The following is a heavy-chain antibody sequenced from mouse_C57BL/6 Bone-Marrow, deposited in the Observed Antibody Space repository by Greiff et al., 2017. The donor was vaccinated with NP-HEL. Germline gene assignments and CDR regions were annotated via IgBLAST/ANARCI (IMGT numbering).Heavy chain of an antibody. CDR2: ISYDGSN. CDR1: GYSITSGYY. V-gene: IGHV3-6*01. J-gene: IGHJ3*01. CDR3: ARDRGYDGYYGGTY. D-gene: IGHD2-3*01. Sequence: ESGPGLVKPSQSLSLTCSVTGYSITSGYYWNWIRQFPGNKLEWMGYISYDGSNNYNPSLKNRISITRDNSKKQFFLKLNSVTTEDTATYYCARDRGYDGYYGGTYWGQGTLVTVSA.